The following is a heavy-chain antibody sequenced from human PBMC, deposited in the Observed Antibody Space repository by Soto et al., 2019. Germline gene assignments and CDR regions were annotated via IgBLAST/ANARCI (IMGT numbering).Heavy chain of an antibody. CDR3: ARGGIDFYDSSGHAFDS. D-gene: IGHD3-22*01. V-gene: IGHV1-69*06. Sequence: QVELVQSGAEVKKPGSSVKVSCKASGDTFDIYGFNWVRQAPGKGLEWMGVIIPIFETPDYAQKFQDRVSITADKSTSTAYMELGSMTSEDTALYYCARGGIDFYDSSGHAFDSWGQGTLISVTS. J-gene: IGHJ4*02. CDR1: GDTFDIYG. CDR2: IIPIFETP.